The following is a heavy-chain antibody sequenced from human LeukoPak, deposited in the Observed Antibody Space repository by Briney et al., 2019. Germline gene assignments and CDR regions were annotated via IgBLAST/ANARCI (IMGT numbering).Heavy chain of an antibody. CDR2: ISGSGGST. V-gene: IGHV3-23*01. J-gene: IGHJ5*02. CDR1: GFTFSSYG. D-gene: IGHD3-10*01. CDR3: AKDEGWFGELFANWFDP. Sequence: GGSLRLSCAASGFTFSSYGMSWVRQAPGKGLEWVSAISGSGGSTYYADSVKGRFTISRDNSKNTLYLQMNSLRAEDTAVYYCAKDEGWFGELFANWFDPWGQGTLVTVSS.